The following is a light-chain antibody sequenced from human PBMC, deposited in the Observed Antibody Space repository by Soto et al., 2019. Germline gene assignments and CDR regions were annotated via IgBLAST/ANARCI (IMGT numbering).Light chain of an antibody. CDR3: QQYGSSPRT. CDR1: QSVGSNS. V-gene: IGKV3-20*01. Sequence: EVVLTQSPGTLSLSPGERATLSCRASQSVGSNSLAWYQQKPGQAPRLLIYGSSSRATGIPDRFSGSGSGTDFTITVSRLEPEDFAVYYCQQYGSSPRTFGQGTKVEIK. CDR2: GSS. J-gene: IGKJ1*01.